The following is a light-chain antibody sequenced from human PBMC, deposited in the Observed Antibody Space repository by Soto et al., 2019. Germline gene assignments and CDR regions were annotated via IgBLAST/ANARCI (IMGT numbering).Light chain of an antibody. CDR3: SSYTSSSTRDV. V-gene: IGLV2-14*01. CDR1: SSDVGGYNY. Sequence: QSALTQPASVSGSPGQSITISCTGTSSDVGGYNYVSWYQQHPGKAPKLMIYDVSNRPSGVSNRFSGSKSGNTASLTISGLKAEDEADYYFSSYTSSSTRDVFGTGHKVTVL. J-gene: IGLJ1*01. CDR2: DVS.